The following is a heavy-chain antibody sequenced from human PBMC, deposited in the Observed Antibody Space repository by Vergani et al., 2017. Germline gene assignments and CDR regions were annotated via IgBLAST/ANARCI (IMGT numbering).Heavy chain of an antibody. J-gene: IGHJ5*02. CDR1: GYTFTGYY. Sequence: VQLVQSGAEVKKPGASVKVSCKASGYTFTGYYMHWVRQMPGKGLEWMGIIYPGDSDTRYSPSFQGQVTISADKSISTAYLQWSSLKASDTAMYYCARHPLRGQGGFDPWGQGTLVTVSS. CDR2: IYPGDSDT. D-gene: IGHD1-26*01. V-gene: IGHV5-51*01. CDR3: ARHPLRGQGGFDP.